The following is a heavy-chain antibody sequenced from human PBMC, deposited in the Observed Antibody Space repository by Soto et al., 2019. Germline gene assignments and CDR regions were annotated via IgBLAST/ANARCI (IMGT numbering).Heavy chain of an antibody. D-gene: IGHD3-3*01. Sequence: EMQLLESGGDLVQPGGSLRLSCAASGFTFSNYAMTWVRQAPGKGLEYISAISGSGVTTYYADSMKGRFTVSRDNSKNTLYLQLISLRAEDTAIYYSAKDRDDLGMVDAFGIWGQGTMVTVSS. CDR2: ISGSGVTT. J-gene: IGHJ3*02. V-gene: IGHV3-23*01. CDR1: GFTFSNYA. CDR3: AKDRDDLGMVDAFGI.